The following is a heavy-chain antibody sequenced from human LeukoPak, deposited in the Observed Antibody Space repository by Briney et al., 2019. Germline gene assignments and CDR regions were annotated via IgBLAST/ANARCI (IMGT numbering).Heavy chain of an antibody. CDR1: GYNFTSYW. CDR2: IDPSDSYT. Sequence: GESLKISCKGSGYNFTSYWITWVRQMPGKGLELMGRIDPSDSYTNYSPSFQGHVTISADKSISTAYLQWSSLKASDTAMYYCARVYSSSSPVAYWGQGTLVTVSS. J-gene: IGHJ4*02. V-gene: IGHV5-10-1*01. CDR3: ARVYSSSSPVAY. D-gene: IGHD6-6*01.